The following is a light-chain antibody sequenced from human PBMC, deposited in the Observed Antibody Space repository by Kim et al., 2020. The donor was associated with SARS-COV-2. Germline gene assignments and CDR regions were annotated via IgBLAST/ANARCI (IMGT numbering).Light chain of an antibody. V-gene: IGKV1-27*01. CDR2: SAS. J-gene: IGKJ1*01. Sequence: ASVGDRVAITCRSSLGISNYLAWYQQKPGKAPKLLIYSASTLQSGVTSRFSGSGSGTDFTLTISSLQPEDVATYYCQRFDSALWTFGQGTKVDIK. CDR3: QRFDSALWT. CDR1: LGISNY.